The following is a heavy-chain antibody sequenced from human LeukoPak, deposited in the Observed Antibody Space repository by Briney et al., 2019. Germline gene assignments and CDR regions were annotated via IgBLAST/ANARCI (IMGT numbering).Heavy chain of an antibody. V-gene: IGHV3-30*18. CDR1: GFAFSSYG. CDR2: ISYDGGNK. D-gene: IGHD3-9*01. J-gene: IGHJ4*02. CDR3: AKGSRVYYDILTGYFDY. Sequence: PGGSLRLSCAASGFAFSSYGIHWVRQAPGKGLEWVATISYDGGNKYYADSVKGRFTISRDNSKNTLYLQMNSLRAEDTAVYYCAKGSRVYYDILTGYFDYWGQGTLVSVSS.